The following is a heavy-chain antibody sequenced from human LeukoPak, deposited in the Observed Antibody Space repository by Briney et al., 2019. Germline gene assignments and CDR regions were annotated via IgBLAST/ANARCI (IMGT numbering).Heavy chain of an antibody. D-gene: IGHD4-17*01. CDR3: AKTTVTTDY. V-gene: IGHV3-30*18. Sequence: GGSLRLSCGASGFTFYIYGMHWVRQAPGKGLEWVAFISYDGSIKDYADSVKGRFSISRDTSKKTLHLQMNSLRGDDTAVYYCAKTTVTTDYWGQGTLVTVSS. J-gene: IGHJ4*02. CDR1: GFTFYIYG. CDR2: ISYDGSIK.